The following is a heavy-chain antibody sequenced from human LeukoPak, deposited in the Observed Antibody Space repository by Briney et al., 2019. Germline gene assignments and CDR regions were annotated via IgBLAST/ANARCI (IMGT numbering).Heavy chain of an antibody. Sequence: PGVSLRLSCAASVFTFSSIAMTWVRQAPGKGLEWVSTIRGNGDTAYNADSVRGRFAISREDSKNALFLKMNSMRLEDTAIYYCAKGQELDDGVFDSWGQGTRVTVSS. CDR1: VFTFSSIA. J-gene: IGHJ4*02. V-gene: IGHV3-23*01. CDR2: IRGNGDTA. CDR3: AKGQELDDGVFDS. D-gene: IGHD1-1*01.